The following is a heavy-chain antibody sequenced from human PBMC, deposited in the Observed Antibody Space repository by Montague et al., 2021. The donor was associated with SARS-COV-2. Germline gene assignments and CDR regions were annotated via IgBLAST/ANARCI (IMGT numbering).Heavy chain of an antibody. D-gene: IGHD6-13*01. CDR2: T. Sequence: TKYNPSLQSRVTISIDTSVNQFSLRLNSVTAADTAVYFCARGWAFDTWGQGRLVTVSS. J-gene: IGHJ3*02. V-gene: IGHV4-61*02. CDR3: ARGWAFDT.